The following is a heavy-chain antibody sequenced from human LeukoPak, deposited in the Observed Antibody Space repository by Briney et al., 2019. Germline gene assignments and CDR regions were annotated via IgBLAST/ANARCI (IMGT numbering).Heavy chain of an antibody. CDR3: ARKSPYCNGGSCYPSNFDL. CDR1: GGSVSSGSYY. D-gene: IGHD2-15*01. J-gene: IGHJ4*02. Sequence: PSETLSLTCTVSGGSVSSGSYYWSWIRQPPGKGLEWIGHIHYDGSTNYNPSLKSRVTILVYTSKKQFTLKLRSVTAADTAVYFCARKSPYCNGGSCYPSNFDLWGQGTLVTVSS. CDR2: IHYDGST. V-gene: IGHV4-61*01.